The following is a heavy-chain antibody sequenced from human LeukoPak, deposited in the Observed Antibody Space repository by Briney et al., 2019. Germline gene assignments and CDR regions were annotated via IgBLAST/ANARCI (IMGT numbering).Heavy chain of an antibody. CDR2: IYSGGST. J-gene: IGHJ6*02. CDR3: ARDNWNCGTSCYYYGMDV. Sequence: PGGSLRLSCAASGFTVSSNYMSWVRQAPGKGLEWVSVIYSGGSTYYADSVKGRFTISRDNSKNTLYLQMNSLRAEDTAVYYCARDNWNCGTSCYYYGMDVWGQGTTVTVSS. D-gene: IGHD1-7*01. V-gene: IGHV3-66*01. CDR1: GFTVSSNY.